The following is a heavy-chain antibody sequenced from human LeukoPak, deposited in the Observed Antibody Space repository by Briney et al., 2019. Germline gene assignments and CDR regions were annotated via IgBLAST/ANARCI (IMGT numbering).Heavy chain of an antibody. CDR1: SGSFSGYY. CDR2: INHSVGT. CDR3: ARDQRAVAGTPDFDY. D-gene: IGHD6-19*01. V-gene: IGHV4-34*01. J-gene: IGHJ4*02. Sequence: PSETLSLTCSVYSGSFSGYYWSWIRQPPGKGLEWIGEINHSVGTNYNPSLKSRVTISVDTSKNQFSLKLSSVTAADTAVYFCARDQRAVAGTPDFDYWGQGTLVTVSS.